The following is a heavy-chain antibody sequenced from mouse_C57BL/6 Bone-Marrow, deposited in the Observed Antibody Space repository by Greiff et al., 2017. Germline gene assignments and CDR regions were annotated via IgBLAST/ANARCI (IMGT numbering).Heavy chain of an antibody. CDR2: IYPRSGNT. J-gene: IGHJ2*01. V-gene: IGHV1-81*01. Sequence: QVQLKESGAELARPGASVKLSCKASGYTFTSYGISWVKQRTGQGLEWIGEIYPRSGNTYYNEKFKGKATLTADKSSSTAYMGLRSLTSEDSAVYFCASLLGRRGYWGQGTTLTVSS. CDR3: ASLLGRRGY. D-gene: IGHD4-1*01. CDR1: GYTFTSYG.